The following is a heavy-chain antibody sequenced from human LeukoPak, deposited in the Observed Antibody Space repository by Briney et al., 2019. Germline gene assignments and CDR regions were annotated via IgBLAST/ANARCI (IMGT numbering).Heavy chain of an antibody. CDR3: ASYCSSTSCYAVDAFDI. J-gene: IGHJ3*02. CDR1: GGSISSGGYS. CDR2: IYHSGST. V-gene: IGHV4-30-2*01. Sequence: SETLSLTCAVSGGSISSGGYSWSWIRQPPGKGLEWIGYIYHSGSTYYNPSLKSRVTISVDRSKNQFSLKLSSVTAADTAVYYCASYCSSTSCYAVDAFDIWGQGTMATVSS. D-gene: IGHD2-2*01.